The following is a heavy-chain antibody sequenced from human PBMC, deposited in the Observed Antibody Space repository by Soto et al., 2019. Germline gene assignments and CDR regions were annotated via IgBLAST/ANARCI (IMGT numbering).Heavy chain of an antibody. Sequence: LKISCKGSGYSFTSYWISWVRQIPGKGLEWMGRIDPSDSYTNYSLSFQGHVTISADKSTSTAYLQWSSLKASDTAMYYCAIQGRITIFGVVIPDPYYYGMDVWGQGTTVTASS. J-gene: IGHJ6*02. CDR3: AIQGRITIFGVVIPDPYYYGMDV. CDR2: IDPSDSYT. V-gene: IGHV5-10-1*01. D-gene: IGHD3-3*01. CDR1: GYSFTSYW.